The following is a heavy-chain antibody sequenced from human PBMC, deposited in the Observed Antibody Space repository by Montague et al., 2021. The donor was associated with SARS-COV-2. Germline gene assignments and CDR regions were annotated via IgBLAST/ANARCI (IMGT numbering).Heavy chain of an antibody. V-gene: IGHV3-23*01. CDR2: ISASGPTT. Sequence: SLRLSCAASGFTFSNYAMSWVRQAPGKGLEWVSIISASGPTTFYADSVKGRFTISRDNSKNMLYLQMSGLRPDDTAVYFCAKFLGTYCDNGGCHFDCWGQGTLVTVSS. CDR3: AKFLGTYCDNGGCHFDC. D-gene: IGHD3-22*01. J-gene: IGHJ4*02. CDR1: GFTFSNYA.